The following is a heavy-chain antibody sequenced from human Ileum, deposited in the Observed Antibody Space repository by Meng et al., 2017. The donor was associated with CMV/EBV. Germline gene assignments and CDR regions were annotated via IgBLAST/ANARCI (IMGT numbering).Heavy chain of an antibody. Sequence: GSLRLSCTVSGVSVSSNDYYWSWIRQPPGKRPEWIGYIYYSANTNYNPSLKSRVTISIDVSMNQISLELSSMTAADTAVYYCALENYYDRSFWGQGRLVTVSS. D-gene: IGHD3-22*01. V-gene: IGHV4-61*08. CDR1: GVSVSSNDYY. CDR3: ALENYYDRSF. J-gene: IGHJ4*02. CDR2: IYYSANT.